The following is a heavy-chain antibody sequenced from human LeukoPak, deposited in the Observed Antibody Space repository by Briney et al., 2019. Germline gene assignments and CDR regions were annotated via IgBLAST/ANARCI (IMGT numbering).Heavy chain of an antibody. CDR2: ISGSGGST. CDR1: GFTFSSYA. CDR3: AKGPRSPAAIDDAFDI. V-gene: IGHV3-23*01. J-gene: IGHJ3*02. Sequence: GGSLRLSCAASGFTFSSYAMSWVRQAPGKGLEWVSAISGSGGSTYYADSVKGRFTISRDNSKNTLYLQMNSLRAEDTAVYYCAKGPRSPAAIDDAFDIWGQGTMVTVSS. D-gene: IGHD2-2*01.